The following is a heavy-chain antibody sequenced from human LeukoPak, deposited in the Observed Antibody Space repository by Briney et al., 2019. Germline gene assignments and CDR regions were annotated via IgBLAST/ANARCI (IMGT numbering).Heavy chain of an antibody. CDR1: GYTFTSYG. CDR2: ISAYNGNT. J-gene: IGHJ4*02. V-gene: IGHV1-18*01. Sequence: ASVKVSCKASGYTFTSYGISWVRQAPGQGLEWMGWISAYNGNTNYAQNLQGRLTMTTDTSTSTAYTELRSLRSDDTAVYYCARDGQFGGAPRYWGQGTLVTVSS. D-gene: IGHD3-16*01. CDR3: ARDGQFGGAPRY.